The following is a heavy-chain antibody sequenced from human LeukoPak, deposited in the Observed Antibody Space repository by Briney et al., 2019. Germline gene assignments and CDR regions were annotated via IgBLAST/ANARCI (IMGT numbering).Heavy chain of an antibody. CDR3: ARGFDFWKVPFDY. J-gene: IGHJ4*02. CDR1: GFTFSDSG. D-gene: IGHD3-3*01. V-gene: IGHV3-53*01. Sequence: GGSLRLSCAASGFTFSDSGMHWVRQAPGKGLEWVSVIYSGGSTYYADSVKGRFTISRDNSKNTLYLQMNSLRAEDTAVYYCARGFDFWKVPFDYWGQGTLVTVSS. CDR2: IYSGGST.